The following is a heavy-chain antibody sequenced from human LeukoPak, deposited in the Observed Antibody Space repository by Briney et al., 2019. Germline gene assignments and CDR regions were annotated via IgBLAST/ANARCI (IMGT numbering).Heavy chain of an antibody. J-gene: IGHJ4*02. V-gene: IGHV3-30*18. CDR3: AKAIVYYYDSSGLDY. CDR2: ISYDGSNK. D-gene: IGHD3-22*01. CDR1: GFTFSSYG. Sequence: PGRSLRLSCAASGFTFSSYGMHRVRQAPGKGLEWVAVISYDGSNKYYADSVKGRFTISRDNSKNTLYLQMNSLRAEDTAVYYCAKAIVYYYDSSGLDYWGQGTLVTVSS.